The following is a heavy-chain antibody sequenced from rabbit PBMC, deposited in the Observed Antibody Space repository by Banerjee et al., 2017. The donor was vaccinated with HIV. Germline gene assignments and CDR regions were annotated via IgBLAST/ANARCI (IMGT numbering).Heavy chain of an antibody. J-gene: IGHJ4*01. CDR1: GLDFSSSYW. V-gene: IGHV1S45*01. Sequence: QEQLEESGGDLVKPEGSLTLTCKASGLDFSSSYWMCWVRQAPGKGLEWIGCIYIGSSGDTHYASWARGRFTISKTSSTTVTLQMTSLTAADTATYFCARGLTSAGAYAFNLWGPGTLVTVS. D-gene: IGHD4-2*01. CDR3: ARGLTSAGAYAFNL. CDR2: IYIGSSGDT.